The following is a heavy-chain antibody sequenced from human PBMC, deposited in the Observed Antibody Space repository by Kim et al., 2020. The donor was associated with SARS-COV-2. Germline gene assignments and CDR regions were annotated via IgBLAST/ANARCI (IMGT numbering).Heavy chain of an antibody. Sequence: GGSLRLSCTASGFTFGDYAMSWVRQAPGKGLEWVGFIRSKAYGGTTEYAASVKGRFTISRDDSKSIAYLQMNSLKTEDTAVYYCTRHPTPDYYDSSGYRGPFDYWGQGTLVTVSS. D-gene: IGHD3-22*01. V-gene: IGHV3-49*04. CDR3: TRHPTPDYYDSSGYRGPFDY. CDR2: IRSKAYGGTT. J-gene: IGHJ4*02. CDR1: GFTFGDYA.